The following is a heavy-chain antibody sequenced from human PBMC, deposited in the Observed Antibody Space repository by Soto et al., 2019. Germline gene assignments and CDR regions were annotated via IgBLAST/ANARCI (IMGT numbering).Heavy chain of an antibody. CDR3: ARAGGGYCSGGSCCDY. D-gene: IGHD2-15*01. CDR2: IYYSGST. Sequence: SETLSLTCTVSGGSISSYYWSWIRQPPGKGLEWIGYIYYSGSTNYNPSLKSRVTISVDTSKNQFSLKLSSVTAADTAVYYCARAGGGYCSGGSCCDYWGQGTLVTVSS. CDR1: GGSISSYY. V-gene: IGHV4-59*01. J-gene: IGHJ4*02.